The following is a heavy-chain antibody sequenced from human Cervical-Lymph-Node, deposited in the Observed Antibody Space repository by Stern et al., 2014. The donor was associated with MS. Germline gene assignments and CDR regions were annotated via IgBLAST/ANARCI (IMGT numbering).Heavy chain of an antibody. Sequence: QITLKESGPALVKPTQTLTLTCTFSGFSLSTSGMCVSWIRQPPGKALEWLARIGWDDDKYYSTSLKTRLTISKDTSKNQVVLTMTNMDPVDTATYYCARIRFGGSYYPSIFYYFDYWGQGTLVTVSS. V-gene: IGHV2-70*15. J-gene: IGHJ4*02. D-gene: IGHD1-26*01. CDR3: ARIRFGGSYYPSIFYYFDY. CDR2: IGWDDDK. CDR1: GFSLSTSGMC.